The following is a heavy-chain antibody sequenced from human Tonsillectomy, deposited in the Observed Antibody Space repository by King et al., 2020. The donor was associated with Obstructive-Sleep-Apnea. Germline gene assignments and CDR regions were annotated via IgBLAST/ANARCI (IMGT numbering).Heavy chain of an antibody. CDR1: GGSISSYQ. Sequence: VQLQESGPGLVKPSETLSLTCAVSGGSISSYQWNWIRQPPGKGLEWIGYIYYSGSTNYNPSLKSRVTISVDTSKNHFFLNLSSVTAADTAVYFLARGGVTDAAIDYWGQGTLVTVSS. CDR2: IYYSGST. J-gene: IGHJ4*02. D-gene: IGHD5-18*01. V-gene: IGHV4-59*01. CDR3: ARGGVTDAAIDY.